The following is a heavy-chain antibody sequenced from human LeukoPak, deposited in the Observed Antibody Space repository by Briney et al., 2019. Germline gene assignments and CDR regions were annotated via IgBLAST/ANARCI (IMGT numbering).Heavy chain of an antibody. CDR3: ARGAPYGSGATPDY. D-gene: IGHD3-10*01. V-gene: IGHV4-61*01. CDR1: GYSISSGYY. J-gene: IGHJ4*02. Sequence: PSETLSLTCTVSGYSISSGYYWGWIRQPPGKGLEWIGYIYYSGSTNYNPSLKSRVTISVDTSKNQFSLKLSSVTAADTAVYYCARGAPYGSGATPDYWGQGTLVTVSS. CDR2: IYYSGST.